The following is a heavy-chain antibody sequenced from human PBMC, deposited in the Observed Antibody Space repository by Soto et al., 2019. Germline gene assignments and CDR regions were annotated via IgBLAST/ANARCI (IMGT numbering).Heavy chain of an antibody. J-gene: IGHJ6*03. CDR3: ARGEKDGGWYPLYYYYYMDL. CDR1: GFTFSSYA. V-gene: IGHV3-30-3*01. D-gene: IGHD6-19*01. Sequence: PGGSLRLSCAASGFTFSSYAMHWVRQAPGKGLEWVAVISYDGSNKYYADSVKGRFTISRDNSKNTLYLQMNSLRAEDTAVYYCARGEKDGGWYPLYYYYYMDLWGKGTTVTVSS. CDR2: ISYDGSNK.